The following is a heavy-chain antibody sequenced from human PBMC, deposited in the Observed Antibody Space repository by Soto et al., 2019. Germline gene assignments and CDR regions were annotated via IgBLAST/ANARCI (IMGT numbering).Heavy chain of an antibody. J-gene: IGHJ6*02. CDR3: ARGPYGSGSYLYYYYGMDV. D-gene: IGHD3-10*01. CDR1: GCSIISGDYS. V-gene: IGHV4-30-4*02. CDR2: IYYSGTT. Sequence: SETLSLTCTVSGCSIISGDYSWCWIRKPPGKGLEWIGYIYYSGTTYYNPSLKSRVTISVDTSKNQFSLKLSSVTAADTAVYYCARGPYGSGSYLYYYYGMDVWGQGTTVTVSS.